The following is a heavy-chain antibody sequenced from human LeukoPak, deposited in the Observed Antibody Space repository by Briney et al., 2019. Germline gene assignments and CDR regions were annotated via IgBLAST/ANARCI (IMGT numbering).Heavy chain of an antibody. J-gene: IGHJ5*02. D-gene: IGHD4-17*01. CDR1: GGSISSYY. CDR3: ARGSTVTTGFDP. Sequence: SGTLSLTCTVSGGSISSYYWSWIRQPPEKGLEWIGYIYYSGSTNYNPSLKSRVTMSVDTSKNQFSLKLSSVTAADTAVYYCARGSTVTTGFDPWGQGTLVTVSS. V-gene: IGHV4-59*12. CDR2: IYYSGST.